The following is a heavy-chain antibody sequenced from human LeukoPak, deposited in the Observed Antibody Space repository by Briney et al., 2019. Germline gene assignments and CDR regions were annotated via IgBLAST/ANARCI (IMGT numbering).Heavy chain of an antibody. D-gene: IGHD2-15*01. Sequence: GSSVKVSCKASGGTFSSYAISWVRQAPGQGLEWMGRIIPILGIANYAQKFQGRVTITADKSTSTAYMELSSLRSEDTAVYYCARETRPPYCSGGSCYFDYWGQGTLVTVSS. V-gene: IGHV1-69*04. J-gene: IGHJ4*02. CDR3: ARETRPPYCSGGSCYFDY. CDR2: IIPILGIA. CDR1: GGTFSSYA.